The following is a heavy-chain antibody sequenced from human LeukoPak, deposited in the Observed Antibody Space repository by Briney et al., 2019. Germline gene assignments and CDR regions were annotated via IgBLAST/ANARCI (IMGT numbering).Heavy chain of an antibody. J-gene: IGHJ4*02. V-gene: IGHV3-23*01. CDR2: TNSGGTTT. Sequence: AGGSLRLSCATSGFPFSDFSMTWVRQAPGKGLEWISTTNSGGTTTYYAESVKGRFTISRDNFKNALYLQMSSLRVEDTAIYYCAKQSYTRSLGEGGPGTLATVSS. CDR3: AKQSYTRSLGE. D-gene: IGHD2-2*02. CDR1: GFPFSDFS.